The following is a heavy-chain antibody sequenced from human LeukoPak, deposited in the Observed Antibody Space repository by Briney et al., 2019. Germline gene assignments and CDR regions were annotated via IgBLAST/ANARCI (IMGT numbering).Heavy chain of an antibody. Sequence: GGSLRLSCAASGFTFDDYAMHWVRQAPGKGLEWVSGISWNSGSIGYADSVKDRFTISRDNAKNSLYLQMNSLRAEDTALYYCAKDMSSQYSSSWYFDYWGQGTLVTVSS. CDR1: GFTFDDYA. D-gene: IGHD6-13*01. V-gene: IGHV3-9*01. CDR3: AKDMSSQYSSSWYFDY. J-gene: IGHJ4*02. CDR2: ISWNSGSI.